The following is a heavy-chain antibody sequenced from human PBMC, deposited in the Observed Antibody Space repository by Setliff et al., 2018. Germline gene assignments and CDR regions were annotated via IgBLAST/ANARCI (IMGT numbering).Heavy chain of an antibody. V-gene: IGHV4-59*01. CDR2: IYYSGST. CDR3: ARTYYNFWSGPYYYYYYYYMDV. J-gene: IGHJ6*03. D-gene: IGHD3-3*01. CDR1: GGSISSYY. Sequence: PSETLSLTCTVSGGSISSYYWSWIRQPPGKGLEWIGYIYYSGSTNYNPSLKSRVTISVDTSKNQFSLKLSSVTAADTAVYYCARTYYNFWSGPYYYYYYYYMDVWGKGTTVTVSS.